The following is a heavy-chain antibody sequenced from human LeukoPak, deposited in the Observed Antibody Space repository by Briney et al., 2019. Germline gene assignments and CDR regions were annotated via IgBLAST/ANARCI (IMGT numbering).Heavy chain of an antibody. D-gene: IGHD6-19*01. CDR3: ATAVAVAAREYFQH. CDR2: FDPEDGET. J-gene: IGHJ1*01. CDR1: GYTLTELS. V-gene: IGHV1-24*01. Sequence: ASVKVSCKVSGYTLTELSMHWVRQAPGNGLEWMGGFDPEDGETIYAQKFQGRVTMTEDTSTDTAYMELSSLRSEDTAVYYCATAVAVAAREYFQHWGQGTLVTVSS.